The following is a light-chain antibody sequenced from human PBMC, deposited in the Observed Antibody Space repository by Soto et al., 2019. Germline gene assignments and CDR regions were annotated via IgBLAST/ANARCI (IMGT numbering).Light chain of an antibody. CDR3: ATWDDSLNGDV. V-gene: IGLV1-44*01. Sequence: QSVLTQPPSASGTPGQRVTISCSGSSSNIGTNTVNWYQHLPGTAPKLLMYSNNQRPSGVPDRFSGSKSGTSASLAISGLQSEDEADYYCATWDDSLNGDVFGTGTKVTVL. CDR1: SSNIGTNT. J-gene: IGLJ1*01. CDR2: SNN.